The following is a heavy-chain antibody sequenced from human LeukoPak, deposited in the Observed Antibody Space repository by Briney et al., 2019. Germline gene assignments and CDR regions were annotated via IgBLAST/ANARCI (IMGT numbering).Heavy chain of an antibody. CDR2: INPSGGST. CDR1: GYTFTIYY. J-gene: IGHJ4*02. CDR3: ARYYYDTTVRVSYFDY. Sequence: ASVAVSFTASGYTFTIYYMHWVRQAPGQGLEWMGIINPSGGSTSYAQKFQGRVTMTRDTSTSTVYMELSSLRSEDTAVYYCARYYYDTTVRVSYFDYWGQGTLVTVSS. D-gene: IGHD3-22*01. V-gene: IGHV1-46*01.